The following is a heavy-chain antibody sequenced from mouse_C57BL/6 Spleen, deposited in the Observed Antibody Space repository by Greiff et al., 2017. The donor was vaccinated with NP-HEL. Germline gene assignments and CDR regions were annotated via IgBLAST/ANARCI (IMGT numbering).Heavy chain of an antibody. Sequence: DVKLVESGGGLVKPGGSLKLSCAASGSTFSSYTMSWVRQTPEKRLEWVATISGGGGNTYYPDSVKGRFTISRDNAKNTLYLQMSSLRSEDTALYYCAREGIDYWGQGTTLTVSS. V-gene: IGHV5-9*01. J-gene: IGHJ2*01. CDR3: AREGIDY. CDR1: GSTFSSYT. CDR2: ISGGGGNT.